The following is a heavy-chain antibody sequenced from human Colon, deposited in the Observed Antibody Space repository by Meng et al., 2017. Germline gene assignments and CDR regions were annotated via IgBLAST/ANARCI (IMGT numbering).Heavy chain of an antibody. CDR1: GFMFANYA. D-gene: IGHD3-10*01. J-gene: IGHJ4*02. CDR3: VRKPQSNYYDY. CDR2: ISDHGYNT. Sequence: GQLVESGGGLVQPGESLRLSCTASGFMFANYAMGWVRQAPGKGPEWVSAISDHGYNTYYADSVKGRFAISRDNSKNTVSLQMSSLRVEDTAIYYCVRKPQSNYYDYWGQGTLVTVSS. V-gene: IGHV3-23*04.